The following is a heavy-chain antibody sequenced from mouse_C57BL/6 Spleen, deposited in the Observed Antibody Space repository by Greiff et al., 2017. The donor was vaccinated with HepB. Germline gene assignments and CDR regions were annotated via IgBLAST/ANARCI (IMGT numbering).Heavy chain of an antibody. V-gene: IGHV1-80*01. Sequence: VQLQQSGAELVKPGASVKISCKASGYAFSSYWMNWVKQRPGKGLEWIGQLYPGAGDTNYNGKFKGKATLTADKSSSTAYMQLSSLTSEDAAVYFCARRDWDGEGYLDYGGQGTSVTVSS. J-gene: IGHJ4*01. CDR1: GYAFSSYW. D-gene: IGHD4-1*01. CDR2: LYPGAGDT. CDR3: ARRDWDGEGYLDY.